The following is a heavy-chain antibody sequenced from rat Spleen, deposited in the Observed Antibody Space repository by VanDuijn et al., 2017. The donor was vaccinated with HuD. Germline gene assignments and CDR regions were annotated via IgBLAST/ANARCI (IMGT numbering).Heavy chain of an antibody. CDR1: GFTFSDYG. J-gene: IGHJ1*01. D-gene: IGHD2-2*01. CDR3: AGAGYLRDCDFDF. V-gene: IGHV5-29*01. Sequence: EVQLVESGGGLVQPGRSLKLSCAASGFTFSDYGVAWVRQAPTTGLEWVATISYGDSSGHSITYYRDSVKGRFTISRDNAKRTLFLQMDSLRSDDTATYFCAGAGYLRDCDFDFWGPGTMVTVSS. CDR2: ISYGDSSGHSIT.